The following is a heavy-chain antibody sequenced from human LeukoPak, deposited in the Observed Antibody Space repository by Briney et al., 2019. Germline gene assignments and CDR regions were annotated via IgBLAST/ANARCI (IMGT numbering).Heavy chain of an antibody. J-gene: IGHJ4*02. V-gene: IGHV3-33*08. CDR1: GFTFSYYT. CDR3: ARDKNYGVGYFDY. Sequence: GGSLRLSCAASGFTFSYYTMNWVRQAPGKGLEWVAVIWYDGSNKYYADSVKGRFTISRDNSKNTLYLQMNSLRAEDTAVYYCARDKNYGVGYFDYWGQGTLVTVSS. CDR2: IWYDGSNK. D-gene: IGHD3-10*01.